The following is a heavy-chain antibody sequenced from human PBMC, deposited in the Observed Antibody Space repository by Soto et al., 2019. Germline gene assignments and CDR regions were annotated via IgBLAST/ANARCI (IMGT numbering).Heavy chain of an antibody. J-gene: IGHJ4*02. V-gene: IGHV1-18*04. CDR2: ISAYNGNT. CDR3: ARSSSVRSSGWYMDY. D-gene: IGHD6-19*01. CDR1: GYTFTSYG. Sequence: ASVKVSCKASGYTFTSYGISWVRQAPGQGLEWMGWISAYNGNTNYAQKLQGRVTMTTDTSTSTAYMELRSLRSDDTAVYYCARSSSVRSSGWYMDYWGQGTLVTVSS.